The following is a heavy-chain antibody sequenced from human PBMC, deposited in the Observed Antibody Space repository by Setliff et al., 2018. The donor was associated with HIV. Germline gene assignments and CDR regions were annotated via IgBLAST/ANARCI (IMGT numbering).Heavy chain of an antibody. D-gene: IGHD3-10*01. J-gene: IGHJ6*04. Sequence: PSETLSLTCTVSGGSVSTGNYYWNWIRLPPGKGLEWIGYIFYSGNTNYNPSLKSRVTISVDTSKNQFSLRLNSVTAADTAIYYCTRRGADSYYPRPLDVWGKGTTVTVSS. CDR2: IFYSGNT. V-gene: IGHV4-61*01. CDR1: GGSVSTGNYY. CDR3: TRRGADSYYPRPLDV.